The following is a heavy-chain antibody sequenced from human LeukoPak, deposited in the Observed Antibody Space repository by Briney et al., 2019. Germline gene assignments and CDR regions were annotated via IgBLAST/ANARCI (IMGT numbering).Heavy chain of an antibody. CDR3: MKEPPYPVGGTSPIYYFDN. D-gene: IGHD1-26*01. CDR1: GFTFSNYA. V-gene: IGHV3-23*01. CDR2: VSGPGTT. J-gene: IGHJ4*02. Sequence: PGGSLRLSCAASGFTFSNYAMSWVRQAPGKGLEWVSAVSGPGTTYYADIVKGRFSVSRDISKNTLSLEMNSLRDEDTAVYYCMKEPPYPVGGTSPIYYFDNWGQGTLVTVSS.